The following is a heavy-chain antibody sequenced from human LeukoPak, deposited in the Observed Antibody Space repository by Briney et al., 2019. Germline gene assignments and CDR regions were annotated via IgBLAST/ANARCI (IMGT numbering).Heavy chain of an antibody. Sequence: GGSLRLSCAASGFTFSTYWIHWVRQVPGKGLVWVSRINSDGSNTRYADSVKGRFTISRDNAKNTLYLQMNSLRAEDRAVHCCAGDLELVYYDSSGYDYWGQGTLVIVSS. V-gene: IGHV3-74*01. CDR2: INSDGSNT. J-gene: IGHJ4*02. CDR1: GFTFSTYW. D-gene: IGHD3-22*01. CDR3: AGDLELVYYDSSGYDY.